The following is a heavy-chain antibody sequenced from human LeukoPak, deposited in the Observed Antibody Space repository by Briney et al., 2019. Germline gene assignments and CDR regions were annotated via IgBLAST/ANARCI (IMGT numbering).Heavy chain of an antibody. D-gene: IGHD1-26*01. CDR3: AREESIGSYQFLNEY. J-gene: IGHJ4*02. V-gene: IGHV1-18*01. CDR1: GYTFISYG. Sequence: ASVKVSCKASGYTFISYGISWVRQAPGQGLEWMGWISPYNGNTKYVQKLQGRVTMTTDTSTSTAYMEVRSLRSDDTAVYYCAREESIGSYQFLNEYWGQGTLVTVSS. CDR2: ISPYNGNT.